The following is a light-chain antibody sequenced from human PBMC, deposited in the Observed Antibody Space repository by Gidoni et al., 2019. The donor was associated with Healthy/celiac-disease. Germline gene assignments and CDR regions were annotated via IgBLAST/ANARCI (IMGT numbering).Light chain of an antibody. V-gene: IGLV2-14*03. J-gene: IGLJ1*01. CDR2: DVS. CDR1: SRDVGGYNY. CDR3: SSYTSSSTRV. Sequence: QSALTQPASVSGSPGQSSTISCTGTSRDVGGYNYVSWYQQHPGKAPKLMIYDVSNRPSGVSNRFSGSKSGNTASLTISGLQAEDEADYYCSSYTSSSTRVFGTGTKVTVL.